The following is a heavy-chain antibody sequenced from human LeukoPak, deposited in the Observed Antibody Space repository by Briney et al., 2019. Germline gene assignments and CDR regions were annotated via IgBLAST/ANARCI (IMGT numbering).Heavy chain of an antibody. CDR2: TYYRSKWYN. CDR1: GDSVSSNSAA. Sequence: SQTLSLTCAISGDSVSSNSAAWNWIRQSPSRGLEWLGRTYYRSKWYNDCAVSVKSRITINPDTSKNQFSLQLNSVTPEDTAVYYCARGGYYDSSGNFDYWGQGTLVTVSS. J-gene: IGHJ4*02. CDR3: ARGGYYDSSGNFDY. V-gene: IGHV6-1*01. D-gene: IGHD3-22*01.